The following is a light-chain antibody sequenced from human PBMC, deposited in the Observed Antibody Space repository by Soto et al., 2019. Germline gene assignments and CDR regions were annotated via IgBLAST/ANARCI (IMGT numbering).Light chain of an antibody. CDR2: EVV. V-gene: IGLV2-8*01. J-gene: IGLJ1*01. Sequence: QSALTQPPSASGSPGQSVTISCTGTKNDIGVYDFVSWYQHHPGKAPRLIMYEVVQRPSGVPDRFSGSKSGNTASLTVSGLQAADEADYFCTSYAGSNTYVFGSGTKVTVL. CDR1: KNDIGVYDF. CDR3: TSYAGSNTYV.